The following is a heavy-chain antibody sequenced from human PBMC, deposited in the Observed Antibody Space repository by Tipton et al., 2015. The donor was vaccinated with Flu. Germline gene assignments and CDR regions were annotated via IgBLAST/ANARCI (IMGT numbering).Heavy chain of an antibody. V-gene: IGHV4-38-2*01. CDR2: ICPGSI. D-gene: IGHD4-11*01. J-gene: IGHJ5*01. CDR1: GSSIGGAYC. Sequence: TLSLTCSVSGSSIGGAYCWGWIRQPPRKGLQWIGNICPGSIYYNPSLKSRLTLSLDTSRIQFSLRLTSMTAADTAVYYCARRDYSNYVSVPKNWFDSWGQGILVTVSS. CDR3: ARRDYSNYVSVPKNWFDS.